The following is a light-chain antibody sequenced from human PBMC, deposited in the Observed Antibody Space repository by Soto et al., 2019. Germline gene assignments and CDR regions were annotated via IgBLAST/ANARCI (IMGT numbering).Light chain of an antibody. CDR1: SSEIGAYNH. CDR3: SSYTSSSTVV. CDR2: DVS. J-gene: IGLJ2*01. Sequence: QSVLTQPASVSGSPGQSITISCTGTSSEIGAYNHVSWYQQHPGKAPELMISDVSNRPSGVSNRFSGSKSGNTASLTISGLQAEDEADYYCSSYTSSSTVVFGGGTKLTVL. V-gene: IGLV2-14*01.